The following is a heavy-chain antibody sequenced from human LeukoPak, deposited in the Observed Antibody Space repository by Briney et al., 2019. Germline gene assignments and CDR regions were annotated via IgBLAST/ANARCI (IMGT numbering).Heavy chain of an antibody. V-gene: IGHV4-59*11. J-gene: IGHJ5*02. Sequence: SETLSLTCTVSGGSITSHYWNWIRQSPEKGLEWIGYIYYSANTNYNPSLKSRVTILVDTPKNHFSLRLSSVAAADTAVYYCARGSLDDYGGNSARYNWFDAWGQGILVTVSS. CDR2: IYYSANT. CDR3: ARGSLDDYGGNSARYNWFDA. D-gene: IGHD4-23*01. CDR1: GGSITSHY.